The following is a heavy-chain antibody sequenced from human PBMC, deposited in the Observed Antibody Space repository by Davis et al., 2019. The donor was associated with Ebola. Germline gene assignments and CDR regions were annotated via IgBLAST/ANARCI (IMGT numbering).Heavy chain of an antibody. V-gene: IGHV4-59*02. CDR1: GGSVSNYY. CDR3: ARGSNYDFWSGLGYYYYGMDV. CDR2: IYYSGST. Sequence: MPSETLSLTCTVSGGSVSNYYWSWIRQPPGKGLEWIGYIYYSGSTNYNPSLKSRVTISVDTSKNQFSLKLSSVTAADAAVYYCARGSNYDFWSGLGYYYYGMDVWGQGTTVTVSS. D-gene: IGHD3-3*01. J-gene: IGHJ6*02.